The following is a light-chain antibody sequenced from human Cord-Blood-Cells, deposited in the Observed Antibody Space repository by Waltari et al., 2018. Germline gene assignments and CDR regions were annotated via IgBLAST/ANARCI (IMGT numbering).Light chain of an antibody. CDR1: QSVSSN. V-gene: IGKV3-15*01. CDR3: QQYNNWPPVYT. J-gene: IGKJ2*01. CDR2: GAS. Sequence: EIVMTQSPATLSVSPGERATLSCRASQSVSSNLAWYQQKPGHAPRLLIYGASTRATGIPARCSGSGSGTEFTLTISSLQSEDFAVYYCQQYNNWPPVYTFGQGTKLEIK.